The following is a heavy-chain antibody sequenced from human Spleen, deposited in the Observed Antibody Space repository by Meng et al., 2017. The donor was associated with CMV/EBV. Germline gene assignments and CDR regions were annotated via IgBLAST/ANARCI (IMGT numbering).Heavy chain of an antibody. CDR3: ARVKNYDILTGYLQYGMDV. CDR2: IIPIIGVA. D-gene: IGHD3-9*01. V-gene: IGHV1-69*10. CDR1: GYPFTSYG. J-gene: IGHJ6*02. Sequence: SVKVSCKTSGYPFTSYGISWVRQAPGQGLEWMGGIIPIIGVANHAQRFQDRITITADKSTSTAYMELTSLRSDDTAVYFCARVKNYDILTGYLQYGMDVWGQGTTVTVSS.